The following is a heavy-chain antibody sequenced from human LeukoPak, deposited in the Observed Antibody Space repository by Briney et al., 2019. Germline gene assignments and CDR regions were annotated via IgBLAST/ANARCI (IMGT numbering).Heavy chain of an antibody. J-gene: IGHJ4*02. CDR1: GGSFSGYY. CDR2: INHSGST. V-gene: IGHV4-34*01. D-gene: IGHD4-17*01. CDR3: ARELEVTTNYFDY. Sequence: PSETLSLTCAVYGGSFSGYYWSWIRQPPGKGLEWIGEINHSGSTNYNPSLKSRVIISVDTSKNQFSLKLSSVTAADTAVYYCARELEVTTNYFDYWGQGTLVTVSS.